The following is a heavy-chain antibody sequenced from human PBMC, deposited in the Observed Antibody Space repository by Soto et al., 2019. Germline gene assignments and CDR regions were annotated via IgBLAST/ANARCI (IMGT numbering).Heavy chain of an antibody. J-gene: IGHJ4*02. D-gene: IGHD6-19*01. CDR3: ARGLDSSGWYYYFDY. CDR2: IYYSGST. Sequence: SETLSLTCTVSGGSISSYYWSWIRQPPGKGLEWIGYIYYSGSTNYNPSLKSRVTISVDTSKNQFSLKLSSVTAADTAVYYCARGLDSSGWYYYFDYWGQGTLVTVSS. V-gene: IGHV4-59*01. CDR1: GGSISSYY.